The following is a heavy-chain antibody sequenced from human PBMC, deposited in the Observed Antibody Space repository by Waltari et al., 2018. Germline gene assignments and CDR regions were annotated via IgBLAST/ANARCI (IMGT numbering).Heavy chain of an antibody. V-gene: IGHV3-33*01. J-gene: IGHJ4*02. D-gene: IGHD5-18*01. CDR1: GFTFSSYG. CDR3: ARVRGYSYGYLFDY. Sequence: QVQLVESGGGVVQPGRSLRLSFAASGFTFSSYGMPWVRQAPGKGLEWVAVIWYDGSNKYYADSVKGRFTISRDNSKNTLYLQMNSLRAEDTAVYYCARVRGYSYGYLFDYWGQGTLVTVSS. CDR2: IWYDGSNK.